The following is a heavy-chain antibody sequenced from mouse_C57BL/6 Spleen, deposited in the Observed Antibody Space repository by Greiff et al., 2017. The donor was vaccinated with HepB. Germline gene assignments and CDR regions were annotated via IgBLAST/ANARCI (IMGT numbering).Heavy chain of an antibody. CDR3: ARGRYYGSRGYYWYFDV. J-gene: IGHJ1*03. CDR2: FHPYNDDT. CDR1: GYTFTTYP. D-gene: IGHD1-1*01. V-gene: IGHV1-47*01. Sequence: QVQLQQSGAELVKPGASVKMSCKASGYTFTTYPIEWMKQNHGKSLEWIGNFHPYNDDTKYNEKFKGKATLTVEKSSSTVYLELSRLTSDDSAVYYCARGRYYGSRGYYWYFDVWGTGTTVTVSS.